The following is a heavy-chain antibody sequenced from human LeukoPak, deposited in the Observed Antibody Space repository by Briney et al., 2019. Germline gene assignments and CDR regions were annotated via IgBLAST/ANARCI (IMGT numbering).Heavy chain of an antibody. V-gene: IGHV3-23*01. CDR2: ISNSGGYT. CDR3: ARDVYGGNRGAVDY. D-gene: IGHD4-23*01. J-gene: IGHJ4*02. CDR1: GFTFSNYG. Sequence: PGGSLRLSCAASGFTFSNYGMSWVRQAPGKGLEWVSGISNSGGYTYYADSVKGRFTISRDNSKNTLYLQMNSLRAEDTAVYYCARDVYGGNRGAVDYWGQGTLVTVSS.